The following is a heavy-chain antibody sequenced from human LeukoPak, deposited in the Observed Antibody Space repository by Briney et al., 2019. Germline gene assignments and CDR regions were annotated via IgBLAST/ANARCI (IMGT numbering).Heavy chain of an antibody. D-gene: IGHD2-2*01. V-gene: IGHV4-59*01. Sequence: SETLSLTCTVSGGSISSYYWSWIRQPPGKGLEWIGYIYYSGSTNYNPSLKSRVTISVDTSKNQFSLKLSSVTAADTAVYYCAKDHVSHYIVVVPAAPWGQGTLVTVSS. J-gene: IGHJ5*02. CDR2: IYYSGST. CDR3: AKDHVSHYIVVVPAAP. CDR1: GGSISSYY.